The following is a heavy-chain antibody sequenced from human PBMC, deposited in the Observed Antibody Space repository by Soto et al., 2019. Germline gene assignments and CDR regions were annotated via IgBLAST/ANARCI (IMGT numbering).Heavy chain of an antibody. J-gene: IGHJ4*02. CDR2: TYYRSNWRH. Sequence: PAHTLSRACAISGDSVSSNTAAWNWIRSSPSRGLEWLGRTYYRSNWRHDYAVSVKSRITVNPDTSKNHFSLQLNSVTPDDPAVYYCARGVAGSGFDLWGQGTLVTVSS. CDR1: GDSVSSNTAA. CDR3: ARGVAGSGFDL. V-gene: IGHV6-1*01. D-gene: IGHD6-19*01.